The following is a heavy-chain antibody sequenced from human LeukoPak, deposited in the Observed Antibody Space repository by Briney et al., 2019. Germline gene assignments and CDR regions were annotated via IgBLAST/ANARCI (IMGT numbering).Heavy chain of an antibody. CDR1: GFTFSGFW. CDR3: ARVQYNACDI. V-gene: IGHV3-7*04. CDR2: INQDGSDK. J-gene: IGHJ3*02. Sequence: GGSLRLSCAASGFTFSGFWMRWVRQAPGKGLEWVATINQDGSDKHYVDSVTGRFTISKDNANTSLYLQLNSLRAEDTAVYYCARVQYNACDIWGQGTMVTVSS. D-gene: IGHD5-24*01.